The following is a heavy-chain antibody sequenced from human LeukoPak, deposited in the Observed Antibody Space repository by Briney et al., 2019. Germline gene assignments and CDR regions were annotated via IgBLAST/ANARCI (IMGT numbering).Heavy chain of an antibody. CDR3: ASGAIFGVVISGEYYYYMDV. V-gene: IGHV1-69*05. Sequence: SVKVSCQASGRTFSSYAISLVRQAPGQGREWMGGIIPIFGTANYAQKFQGRVTITTDESTSTAYMELSSLRSEDTAVYYCASGAIFGVVISGEYYYYMDVWGKGTTVTVSS. CDR1: GRTFSSYA. J-gene: IGHJ6*03. D-gene: IGHD3-3*01. CDR2: IIPIFGTA.